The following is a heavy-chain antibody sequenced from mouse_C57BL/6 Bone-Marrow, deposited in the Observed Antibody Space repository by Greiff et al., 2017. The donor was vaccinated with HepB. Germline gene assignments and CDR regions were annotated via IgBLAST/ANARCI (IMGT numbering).Heavy chain of an antibody. V-gene: IGHV1-81*01. CDR1: GYTFTSYG. D-gene: IGHD2-12*01. CDR3: ARAGSYSEFDY. J-gene: IGHJ3*01. Sequence: VQLQESGAELARPGASVKLSCKASGYTFTSYGISWVKQRAGQGLEWIGEIYPRSGNTYYNEKFKGKATLTADKSSSTAYMELRSLTSEDSAVYVCARAGSYSEFDYWGQGTLVTVSA. CDR2: IYPRSGNT.